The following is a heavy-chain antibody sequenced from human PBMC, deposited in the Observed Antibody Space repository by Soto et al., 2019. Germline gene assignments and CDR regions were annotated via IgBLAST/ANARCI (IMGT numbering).Heavy chain of an antibody. J-gene: IGHJ6*03. CDR2: ISYDGSNK. Sequence: QVQLVESGGGVVQPGRSLRLSCAGSGFTFSSYGIHWVRQAPGKGLEWVAVISYDGSNKHYAESVKGRFTISRDNSKSTMYIQMNSLRAEDTAVYYCARDIGTVTVYYDYMDVWGKGTTVTVSS. CDR1: GFTFSSYG. V-gene: IGHV3-30*03. D-gene: IGHD4-17*01. CDR3: ARDIGTVTVYYDYMDV.